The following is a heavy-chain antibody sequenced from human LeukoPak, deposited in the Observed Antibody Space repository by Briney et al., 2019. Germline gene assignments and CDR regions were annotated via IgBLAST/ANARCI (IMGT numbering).Heavy chain of an antibody. CDR1: GFTFSSYA. V-gene: IGHV3-23*01. D-gene: IGHD3-22*01. Sequence: PGGSLRLSCAASGFTFSSYAMSWVRQAPGKGLEWVSAISGSGGSTYYADSVKGRFTISRDNSKNTLYLQMNSLRAEDTAVCYCAKGGYYDSSRFDYWGQGTLVTVSS. CDR2: ISGSGGST. CDR3: AKGGYYDSSRFDY. J-gene: IGHJ4*02.